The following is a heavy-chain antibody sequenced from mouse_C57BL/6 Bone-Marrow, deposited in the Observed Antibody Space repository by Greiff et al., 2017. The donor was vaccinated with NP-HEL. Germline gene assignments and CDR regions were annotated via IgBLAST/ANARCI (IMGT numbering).Heavy chain of an antibody. CDR3: ALYDRIAY. CDR2: IYPRSGNT. J-gene: IGHJ3*01. CDR1: GYTFTSYG. V-gene: IGHV1-81*01. Sequence: VQLQQSGAELARPGASVKLSCKASGYTFTSYGISWVKQRTGQGLEWIGEIYPRSGNTYYNEKFKGKATLTADKSSSTAYMELRSLTSEDSAVYFCALYDRIAYWGQGTLVTVSA. D-gene: IGHD2-12*01.